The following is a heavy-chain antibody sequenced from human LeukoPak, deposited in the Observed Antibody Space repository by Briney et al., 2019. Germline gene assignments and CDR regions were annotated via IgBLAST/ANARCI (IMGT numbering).Heavy chain of an antibody. CDR2: IYYSGST. CDR1: GGSISSGY. CDR3: ARAMSIAARLQTIFDY. D-gene: IGHD6-6*01. V-gene: IGHV4-59*01. Sequence: SETLSLTCTVSGGSISSGYWSWIRQPPGKGLEWIGYIYYSGSTNYNPSLKSRVTISVDTSKNQFSLKLSSVTAADTAVYYCARAMSIAARLQTIFDYWGQGTLVTVSS. J-gene: IGHJ4*02.